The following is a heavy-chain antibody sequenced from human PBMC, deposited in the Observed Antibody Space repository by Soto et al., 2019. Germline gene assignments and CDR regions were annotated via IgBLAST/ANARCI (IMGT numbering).Heavy chain of an antibody. D-gene: IGHD3-10*01. V-gene: IGHV3-30-3*01. CDR2: ISYDGSNK. J-gene: IGHJ3*02. Sequence: GGSLRLSCAASGFTFSSYAMHWVRQAPGKGLEWVAVISYDGSNKYYADSVKGRFTISRDNSKNTLYLQMNSLRAEDTAVYYCARANDYYGSGSYVAFDIWGQGTMVTVSS. CDR1: GFTFSSYA. CDR3: ARANDYYGSGSYVAFDI.